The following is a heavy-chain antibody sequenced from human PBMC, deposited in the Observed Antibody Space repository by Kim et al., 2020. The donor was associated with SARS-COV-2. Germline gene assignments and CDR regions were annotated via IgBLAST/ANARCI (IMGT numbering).Heavy chain of an antibody. J-gene: IGHJ5*02. CDR3: ARTAEYSSSWYSNWFDP. CDR1: GGSISSYY. CDR2: IYYSGST. Sequence: SETLSLTCTVSGGSISSYYWSWIRQPPGKGLEWIGYIYYSGSTNYNPSLKSRVTISVDTSKNQFSLKLSSVTAADTAVYYCARTAEYSSSWYSNWFDPWGQGPLVTVPS. D-gene: IGHD6-13*01. V-gene: IGHV4-59*01.